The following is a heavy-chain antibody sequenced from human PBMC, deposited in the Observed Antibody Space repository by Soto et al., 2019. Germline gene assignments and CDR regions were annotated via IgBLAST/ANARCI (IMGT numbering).Heavy chain of an antibody. CDR3: ARAVSNAFDV. Sequence: QVHLQESGPGLLKPSQTLSLTCTVSGASISSGGYYWTWIRQHPGKGLEWIGNIDYRGTTYYNPSLKSRVTITADTSKNQFSLRLISVTAADTAVICCARAVSNAFDVWGQGTVVKVSS. CDR1: GASISSGGYY. J-gene: IGHJ3*01. D-gene: IGHD4-4*01. CDR2: IDYRGTT. V-gene: IGHV4-31*03.